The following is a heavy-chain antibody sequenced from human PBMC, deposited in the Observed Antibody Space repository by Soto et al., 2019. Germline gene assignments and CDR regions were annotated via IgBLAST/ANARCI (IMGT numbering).Heavy chain of an antibody. CDR2: ISSSSSTI. Sequence: GGSLRLSCAASGFTFSSYSMNWVRQAPGKGLEWVSYISSSSSTIYYADSVKGRFTISRDNAKNSLYLQMNSLRAEDTAVYYCARDGRDYDILTGYLYYFDYWGQGTLVTVSS. J-gene: IGHJ4*02. CDR3: ARDGRDYDILTGYLYYFDY. D-gene: IGHD3-9*01. V-gene: IGHV3-48*01. CDR1: GFTFSSYS.